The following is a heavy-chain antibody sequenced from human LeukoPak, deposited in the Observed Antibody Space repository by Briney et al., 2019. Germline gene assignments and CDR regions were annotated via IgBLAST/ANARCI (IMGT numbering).Heavy chain of an antibody. V-gene: IGHV3-23*01. CDR3: ARKVPAATWDY. D-gene: IGHD2-2*01. CDR2: ITGSGGST. Sequence: GGSLRLSCAASGVTFSSHAMSWVRQAPGRGLEWVSGITGSGGSTYYADSVKGRFTISRDNAKNSLYLQMNSLRAEDTAVYYCARKVPAATWDYWGQGTLVTVSS. CDR1: GVTFSSHA. J-gene: IGHJ4*02.